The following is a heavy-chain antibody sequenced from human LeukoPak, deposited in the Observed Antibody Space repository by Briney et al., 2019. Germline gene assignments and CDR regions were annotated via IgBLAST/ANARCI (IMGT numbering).Heavy chain of an antibody. V-gene: IGHV4-34*01. Sequence: SETLSLTCAVYGGSFSGYYWSWIRQPPGKGLEWIGEINHSGSTNYNPSLKSRVTISVDTSKNQFSLKLSSVTAADTAVYYCARYQGPNWFDPWGQGTLVTVSS. D-gene: IGHD2-2*01. CDR1: GGSFSGYY. CDR3: ARYQGPNWFDP. J-gene: IGHJ5*02. CDR2: INHSGST.